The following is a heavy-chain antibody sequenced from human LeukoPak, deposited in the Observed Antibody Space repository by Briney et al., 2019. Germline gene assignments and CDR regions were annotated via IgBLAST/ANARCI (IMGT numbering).Heavy chain of an antibody. CDR2: INHSGST. V-gene: IGHV4-34*01. J-gene: IGHJ4*02. CDR1: GGSFSGYY. Sequence: SETLSLTCAVYGGSFSGYYWSWIRQPPGKGLEWIGEINHSGSTNYNPSLKSRVTISVDTSKNQFSLKLSSVTAADTAVYYCARDSHYYGSGSSDYWGQGTLVTVSS. D-gene: IGHD3-10*01. CDR3: ARDSHYYGSGSSDY.